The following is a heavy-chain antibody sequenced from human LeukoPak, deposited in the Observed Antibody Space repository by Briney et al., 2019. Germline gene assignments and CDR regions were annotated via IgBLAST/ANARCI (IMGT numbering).Heavy chain of an antibody. CDR3: AELGITMIGGV. CDR2: ISSSGSTI. V-gene: IGHV3-48*03. CDR1: GFPFSSYA. Sequence: GGSLRLSCTASGFPFSSYAMSWVRQAPGKGLEWVSYISSSGSTIYYADSVKGRFTISRDNAKNSLYLQMNSLRAEDTAVYYCAELGITMIGGVWGKGATVTISS. J-gene: IGHJ6*04. D-gene: IGHD3-10*02.